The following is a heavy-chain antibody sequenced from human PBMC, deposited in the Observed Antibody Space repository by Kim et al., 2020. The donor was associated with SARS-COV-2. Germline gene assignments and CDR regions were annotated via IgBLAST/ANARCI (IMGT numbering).Heavy chain of an antibody. Sequence: GGSLRLSCAASGFTFSSYAMSWVRQAPGKGLEWVSAISGSGGSTYYADSVKGRFTISRDNSKNTLYLQMNSLRAEDTAVYYCAKDLRASTDSGSYSFGFDYWGQGTLVTVSS. V-gene: IGHV3-23*01. CDR1: GFTFSSYA. CDR3: AKDLRASTDSGSYSFGFDY. CDR2: ISGSGGST. D-gene: IGHD1-26*01. J-gene: IGHJ4*02.